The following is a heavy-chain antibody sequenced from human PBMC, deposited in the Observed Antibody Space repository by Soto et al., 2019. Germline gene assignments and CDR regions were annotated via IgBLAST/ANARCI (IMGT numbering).Heavy chain of an antibody. CDR3: ARVLGYCTGGNCYPDY. CDR1: GGSISSGGYY. Sequence: PSETLSLTCPVSGGSISSGGYYWSWLRQHPGNGLEWIGVIYYSEYTYYNPSLKSRVSIAVDTSKNQFSLKLSSVTAADTAVYYCARVLGYCTGGNCYPDYWGQLTLVTVSS. V-gene: IGHV4-31*03. D-gene: IGHD2-15*01. J-gene: IGHJ4*02. CDR2: IYYSEYT.